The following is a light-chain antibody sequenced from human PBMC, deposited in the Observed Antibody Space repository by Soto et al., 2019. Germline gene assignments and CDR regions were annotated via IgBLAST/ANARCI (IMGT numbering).Light chain of an antibody. V-gene: IGKV1-5*03. CDR3: QQYSTYSRT. CDR2: KAS. CDR1: QSISSR. Sequence: DIQMTQSPSTLSASLGDRVTITCRASQSISSRLAWYQQKPGKAPNLLIYKASSLESGVPSRFSGSGSGTDFTLTISSLQPDDFATYDCQQYSTYSRTFGQGTKVEIK. J-gene: IGKJ1*01.